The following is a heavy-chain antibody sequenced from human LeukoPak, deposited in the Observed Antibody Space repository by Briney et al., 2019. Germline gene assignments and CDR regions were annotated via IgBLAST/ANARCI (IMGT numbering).Heavy chain of an antibody. D-gene: IGHD2-2*01. J-gene: IGHJ6*02. CDR3: ATVVVVPAAHSGDYYGMDV. V-gene: IGHV1-24*01. CDR2: FDPEDGET. CDR1: GYTLTELS. Sequence: ASVKVSCKVSGYTLTELSIHWVRQAPGKGLEWMGGFDPEDGETIYAQKFQGRVTMTEDTSTDTAYMELSSLRSEDTAVYYCATVVVVPAAHSGDYYGMDVWGQGTTVTVSS.